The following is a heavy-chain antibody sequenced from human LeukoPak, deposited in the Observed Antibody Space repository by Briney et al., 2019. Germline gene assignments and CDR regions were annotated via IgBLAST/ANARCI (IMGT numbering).Heavy chain of an antibody. V-gene: IGHV1-2*02. J-gene: IGHJ6*03. CDR2: INPNSGGT. CDR3: ARDYAIGRYYYYYMDV. D-gene: IGHD2-2*01. Sequence: GASVKVSCKASGYTFTGYYMHWVRQAPGQGLEWMGWINPNSGGTSYAQKFQGRVTMTRDTSISTAYMELSRLRSDDTAVYYCARDYAIGRYYYYYMDVWGKGTTVTVSS. CDR1: GYTFTGYY.